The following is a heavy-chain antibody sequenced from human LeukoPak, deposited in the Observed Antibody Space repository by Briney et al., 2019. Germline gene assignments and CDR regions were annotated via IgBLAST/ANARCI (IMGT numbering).Heavy chain of an antibody. D-gene: IGHD3-3*01. Sequence: GGSLRLSCAASGFTFSSYGMHWVRQAPGKGLEWVAVISYDGSNKYYADSVKGRFTISRDNSKNTLYLQMNSLRAEDTAVYYCAKDLPDDFWSGSPNLFDYWGQGTLVTVSS. J-gene: IGHJ4*02. CDR2: ISYDGSNK. V-gene: IGHV3-30*18. CDR3: AKDLPDDFWSGSPNLFDY. CDR1: GFTFSSYG.